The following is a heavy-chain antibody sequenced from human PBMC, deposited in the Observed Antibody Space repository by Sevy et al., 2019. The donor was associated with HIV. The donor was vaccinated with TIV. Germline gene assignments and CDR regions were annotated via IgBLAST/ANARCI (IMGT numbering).Heavy chain of an antibody. D-gene: IGHD2-2*02. J-gene: IGHJ6*03. V-gene: IGHV1-18*01. CDR1: GYTFTSYG. CDR2: ISAYNGNT. Sequence: ASVKVSCKASGYTFTSYGISWVRQAPGQGLEWMGWISAYNGNTNYAQKLQGRVTMTTDTSTSTAYMELRSLRSDDTAVYYCARDWRRYCSSTSCYIFSSWFEYYYMDVWGKGTTVTVSS. CDR3: ARDWRRYCSSTSCYIFSSWFEYYYMDV.